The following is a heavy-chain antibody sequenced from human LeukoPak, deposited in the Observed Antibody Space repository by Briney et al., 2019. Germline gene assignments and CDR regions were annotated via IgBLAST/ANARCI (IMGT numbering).Heavy chain of an antibody. J-gene: IGHJ5*02. V-gene: IGHV1-18*01. Sequence: ASVKVSCKASGYTFTSYGISWVRQAPGQGLEWMGWISAYDGNTNYAQKLQGRVTMTTDTSTSTAYMELRSLRSDDTAVYYCASHAMGYYDSSDNWFDPWGQGTLVTVSS. CDR3: ASHAMGYYDSSDNWFDP. D-gene: IGHD3-22*01. CDR2: ISAYDGNT. CDR1: GYTFTSYG.